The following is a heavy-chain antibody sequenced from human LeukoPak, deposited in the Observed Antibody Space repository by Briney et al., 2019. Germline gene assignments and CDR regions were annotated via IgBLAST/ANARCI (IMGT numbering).Heavy chain of an antibody. CDR2: ISSSGSTI. D-gene: IGHD3-22*01. Sequence: GGSLRLSCAASGFTFSDYYMSWIRQAPGKGLEWVSYISSSGSTIYYADSVKGRFTISRDNAKNSLYLQMNSLRAEDTAVYYCARVRSTEITMIVVEPRTYYYYYMDVWGKGTTVTISS. V-gene: IGHV3-11*01. CDR1: GFTFSDYY. J-gene: IGHJ6*03. CDR3: ARVRSTEITMIVVEPRTYYYYYMDV.